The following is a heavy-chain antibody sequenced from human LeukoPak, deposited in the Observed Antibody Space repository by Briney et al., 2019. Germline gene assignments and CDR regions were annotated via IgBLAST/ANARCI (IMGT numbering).Heavy chain of an antibody. CDR2: INSDGSST. Sequence: GGSLRLSCAASGFTFSSYWMHWVRQAPGKGLVWVSRINSDGSSTSYADSVKGRFTISRDNAKNSLYLQMNGLRAEDTAVYYCARSLLYYYGMDVWGQGTTVTVSS. CDR3: ARSLLYYYGMDV. V-gene: IGHV3-74*01. CDR1: GFTFSSYW. D-gene: IGHD2/OR15-2a*01. J-gene: IGHJ6*02.